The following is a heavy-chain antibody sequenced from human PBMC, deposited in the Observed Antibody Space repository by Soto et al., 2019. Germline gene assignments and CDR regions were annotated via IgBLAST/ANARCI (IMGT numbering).Heavy chain of an antibody. D-gene: IGHD2-2*01. CDR3: ARDHRYCSSTSCHPYGMDV. CDR2: TYYSGST. Sequence: PXETLSLTCTVSGGSVSSGDYYWSWIRQPPGKGLEWIGYTYYSGSTNYNPSLKSRVTISVDTSKNQFSLKLSSVTAADTAVYYCARDHRYCSSTSCHPYGMDVWGQGTTVTVSS. CDR1: GGSVSSGDYY. V-gene: IGHV4-61*08. J-gene: IGHJ6*02.